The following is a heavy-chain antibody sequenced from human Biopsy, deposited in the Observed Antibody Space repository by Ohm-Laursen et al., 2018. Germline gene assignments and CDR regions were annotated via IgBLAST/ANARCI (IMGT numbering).Heavy chain of an antibody. D-gene: IGHD3-16*01. Sequence: SETLSLTCAVNGESSSGYFWNWIRQPPGKGLEWIGEINQSGSTNYNPSLKSRVTISVDTSRNQFSLKLRSVTVADTAVYYCARAVDYYDPYYYYGLDVWGQGTTVTVSS. V-gene: IGHV4-34*01. CDR1: GESSSGYF. J-gene: IGHJ6*02. CDR2: INQSGST. CDR3: ARAVDYYDPYYYYGLDV.